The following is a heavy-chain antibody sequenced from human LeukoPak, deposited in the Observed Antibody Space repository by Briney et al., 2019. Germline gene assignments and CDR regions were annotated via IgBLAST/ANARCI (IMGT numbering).Heavy chain of an antibody. CDR3: AKVVDIVATAYFDY. D-gene: IGHD5-12*01. J-gene: IGHJ4*02. CDR1: GGSISSGSYY. Sequence: LSLTCTVSGGSISSGSYYWSWVRQAPGKGLEWVSAISGSGGSTYYADSVKGRFTISRDNSKNTLYLQMNSLRAEDTAVYYCAKVVDIVATAYFDYWGQGTLVTVSS. CDR2: ISGSGGST. V-gene: IGHV3-23*01.